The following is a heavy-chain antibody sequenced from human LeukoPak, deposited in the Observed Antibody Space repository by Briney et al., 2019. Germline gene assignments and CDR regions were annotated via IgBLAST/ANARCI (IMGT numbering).Heavy chain of an antibody. CDR3: ARVGAKYYFDY. D-gene: IGHD1-26*01. CDR1: GGSFSGYY. V-gene: IGHV4-34*01. CDR2: INHSGST. Sequence: PSETLSPTCAVYGGSFSGYYWSWIRQPPGKGLEWIGEINHSGSTNYNPSLKSRVTISVDTSKNQFSLKLSSVTAADTAVYYCARVGAKYYFDYWGQGTLVTVSS. J-gene: IGHJ4*02.